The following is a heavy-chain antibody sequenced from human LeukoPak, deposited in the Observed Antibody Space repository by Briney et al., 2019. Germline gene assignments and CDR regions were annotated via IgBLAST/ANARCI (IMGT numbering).Heavy chain of an antibody. V-gene: IGHV4-34*01. CDR2: INHSGST. J-gene: IGHJ6*02. CDR3: ARHVVGATRSGYYYYGMDV. Sequence: KPSETLSLTCAVYGGSFSGYYWSWIRQPPGKGLEWIGEINHSGSTNYNPSLKSRVTISVDTSKNQFSLKLSSVTAADTAVYYCARHVVGATRSGYYYYGMDVWGQGTTVTVS. D-gene: IGHD1-26*01. CDR1: GGSFSGYY.